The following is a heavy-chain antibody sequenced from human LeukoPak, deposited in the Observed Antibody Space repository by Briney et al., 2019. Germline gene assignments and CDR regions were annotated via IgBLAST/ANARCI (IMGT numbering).Heavy chain of an antibody. J-gene: IGHJ4*02. CDR1: GFTFSSYA. CDR3: AKDRRPTAIITYPSD. D-gene: IGHD3-16*01. Sequence: PGGSLRLSCAASGFTFSSYAMSWVRQAPGKGLEWVSALSASGGNTYYADSVKGRFTISRDNPKNTLYLQMNSLTAEDTAVYYCAKDRRPTAIITYPSDWGQGTLVTVSS. CDR2: LSASGGNT. V-gene: IGHV3-23*01.